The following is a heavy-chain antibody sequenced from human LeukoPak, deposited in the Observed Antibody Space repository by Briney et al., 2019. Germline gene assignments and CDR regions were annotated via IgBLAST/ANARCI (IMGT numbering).Heavy chain of an antibody. V-gene: IGHV3-53*01. Sequence: GGSLRLSCAASGFTFSNYWMYWVRQAPGKGLEWVSVIYSGGSTYYADSVKGRFTISRDNSKNTLYLQMNSLRAEDTAVYYCATEPARTTYYGMDVWGQGTTVTVSS. CDR2: IYSGGST. J-gene: IGHJ6*02. D-gene: IGHD2-2*01. CDR3: ATEPARTTYYGMDV. CDR1: GFTFSNYW.